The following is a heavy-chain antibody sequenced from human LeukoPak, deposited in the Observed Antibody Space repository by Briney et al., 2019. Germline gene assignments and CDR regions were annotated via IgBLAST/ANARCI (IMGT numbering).Heavy chain of an antibody. Sequence: ASVKVSCKASGGTFSSYAINWVRQATGQGLEWMGWMNPNSGNTGYAQKFQGRVTITRNTSISTAYMELSSLRSEDTAVYYCARLAAAGTRIDYWGQGTLVTVSS. J-gene: IGHJ4*02. V-gene: IGHV1-8*03. D-gene: IGHD6-13*01. CDR3: ARLAAAGTRIDY. CDR1: GGTFSSYA. CDR2: MNPNSGNT.